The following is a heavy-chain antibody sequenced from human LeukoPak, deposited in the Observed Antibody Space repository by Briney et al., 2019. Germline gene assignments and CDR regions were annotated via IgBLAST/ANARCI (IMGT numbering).Heavy chain of an antibody. CDR2: ISYDGSNK. D-gene: IGHD6-25*01. CDR3: AKVRSAGYPGSLIGLYFDY. CDR1: GFTFSSYG. Sequence: PGGSLRLSCAASGFTFSSYGMHWVRQAPGKGLEWVAVISYDGSNKYYADSVKGRFTISRDNSKNTLYLQMNSLRAEDTAVYYCAKVRSAGYPGSLIGLYFDYWGQGTLVTVSS. V-gene: IGHV3-30*18. J-gene: IGHJ4*02.